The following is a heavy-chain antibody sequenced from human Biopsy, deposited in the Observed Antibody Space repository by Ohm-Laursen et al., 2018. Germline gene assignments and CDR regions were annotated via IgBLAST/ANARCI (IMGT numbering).Heavy chain of an antibody. V-gene: IGHV4-31*03. CDR3: ARADMVTTIVDY. J-gene: IGHJ4*02. D-gene: IGHD5-12*01. CDR1: GDSISSGGNY. Sequence: SQTLSLTCTVSGDSISSGGNYWSWIRQFPGKGLEWIAYIYHTGSTYYNPSLKSRPSIAIDTSKNQFSVSLRSVTAADTAVYYCARADMVTTIVDYWGQGTLVTVSS. CDR2: IYHTGST.